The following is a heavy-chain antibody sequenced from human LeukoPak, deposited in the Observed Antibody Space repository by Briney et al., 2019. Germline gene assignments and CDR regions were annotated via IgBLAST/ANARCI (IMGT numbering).Heavy chain of an antibody. CDR1: GFTFNNYE. J-gene: IGHJ4*02. Sequence: PGGSLRLSCAASGFTFNNYEMHWVRQTAGKGLEWVSAVGIAGDTFYAGSVKGRFSISRDNAESSLFLQMNSLKVEDTAVYYCAKAMAAFDWHFDSWGQGTLVTVSS. D-gene: IGHD3-9*01. V-gene: IGHV3-13*01. CDR3: AKAMAAFDWHFDS. CDR2: VGIAGDT.